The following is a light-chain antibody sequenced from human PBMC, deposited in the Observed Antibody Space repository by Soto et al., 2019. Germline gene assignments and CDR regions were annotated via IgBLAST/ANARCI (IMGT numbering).Light chain of an antibody. J-gene: IGLJ2*01. CDR1: SSDVGGNFY. CDR3: CSYAAKFVL. CDR2: DFH. Sequence: SALTQPRSVSGSPGQSVTISCTGSSSDVGGNFYVSWYQHHPGKAPKLIIFDFHKRPSGVPDRFSGSKSGRTASLTISGLQAEDEADYYCCSYAAKFVLFGGGTKLTVL. V-gene: IGLV2-11*01.